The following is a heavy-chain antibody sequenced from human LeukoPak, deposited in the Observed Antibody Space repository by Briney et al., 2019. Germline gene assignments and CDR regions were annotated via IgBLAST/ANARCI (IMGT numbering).Heavy chain of an antibody. CDR3: ARTLRGGIEAAGIQPNYFYYYYMDV. Sequence: SETLSLTCTVSGYSISSGYYWGWIRQPPGKGLEWTGSVYHSGRTYYNPSLKSRVITSVDTSKNQFSLKLSSVTAADTAVYYCARTLRGGIEAAGIQPNYFYYYYMDVWGNGTTVTVSS. D-gene: IGHD6-25*01. CDR1: GYSISSGYY. J-gene: IGHJ6*03. CDR2: VYHSGRT. V-gene: IGHV4-38-2*02.